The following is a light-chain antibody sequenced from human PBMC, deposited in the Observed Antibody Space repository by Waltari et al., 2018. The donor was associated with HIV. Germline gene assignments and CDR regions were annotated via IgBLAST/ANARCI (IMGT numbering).Light chain of an antibody. J-gene: IGLJ1*01. CDR2: YDN. Sequence: SYVLTQPPSVSVAPGETATITCAGNNIGSKNEHWYQQRPGQAPILVIYYDNERPSGIPERFSGSNSENTATLTIRRVEVADEADYYCQVWDSDSDHVFGPGTEVTVL. CDR3: QVWDSDSDHV. CDR1: NIGSKN. V-gene: IGLV3-21*01.